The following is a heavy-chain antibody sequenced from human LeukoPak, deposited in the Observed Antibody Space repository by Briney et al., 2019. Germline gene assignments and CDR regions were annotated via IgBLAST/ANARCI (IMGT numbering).Heavy chain of an antibody. CDR3: ARGRKDIVVVPPAIFNY. CDR2: INRSGST. Sequence: SETLSLTCAVYGGSLSGYYWSWIRQPPGKGLEWIGEINRSGSTNYNPSLKSRVTISVDTSKNQFSLKLSSVTAADTAVYYCARGRKDIVVVPPAIFNYWGQGTLVTVSS. V-gene: IGHV4-34*01. D-gene: IGHD2-2*01. J-gene: IGHJ4*02. CDR1: GGSLSGYY.